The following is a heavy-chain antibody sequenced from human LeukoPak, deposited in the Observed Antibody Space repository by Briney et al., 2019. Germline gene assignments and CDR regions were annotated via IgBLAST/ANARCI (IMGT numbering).Heavy chain of an antibody. Sequence: GGSLRLSCASSGFTFSAYHMNWVRQAPGKGLEWISFISTDSGTLYYADSVKGRFTISRDNAKNSLYLQMNSLRAEDTAVYYCARATTVVTIDYWGQGTLVTVSS. CDR3: ARATTVVTIDY. J-gene: IGHJ4*02. CDR2: ISTDSGTL. D-gene: IGHD4-23*01. CDR1: GFTFSAYH. V-gene: IGHV3-48*04.